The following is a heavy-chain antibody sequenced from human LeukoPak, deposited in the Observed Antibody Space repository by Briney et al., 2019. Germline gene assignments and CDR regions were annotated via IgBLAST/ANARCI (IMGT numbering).Heavy chain of an antibody. CDR2: IYTSGTT. CDR1: GGSIRSALYY. Sequence: SSQTLSLTCTVSGGSIRSALYYWTWIRQPAGKGLEWIGRIYTSGTTNYNPSLKSRVTISLDSSKNQFSLMLSSVTAADTAVYYCAGEFSAWGQGTLVTVSS. J-gene: IGHJ5*02. CDR3: AGEFSA. V-gene: IGHV4-61*02. D-gene: IGHD6-19*01.